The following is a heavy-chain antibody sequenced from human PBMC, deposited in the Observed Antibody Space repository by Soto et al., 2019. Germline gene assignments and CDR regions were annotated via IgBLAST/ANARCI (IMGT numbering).Heavy chain of an antibody. CDR1: GYTFTIYD. Sequence: ASVKVSCKASGYTFTIYDINWVRQATGQGLEWMGWMNPNSGNTGYAQKFQGRVTMTRNTSISTAYMELSSLRSEDTAVYYCARVRLGAPTRYFDYWGQGALVTVSS. D-gene: IGHD1-26*01. V-gene: IGHV1-8*01. J-gene: IGHJ4*02. CDR3: ARVRLGAPTRYFDY. CDR2: MNPNSGNT.